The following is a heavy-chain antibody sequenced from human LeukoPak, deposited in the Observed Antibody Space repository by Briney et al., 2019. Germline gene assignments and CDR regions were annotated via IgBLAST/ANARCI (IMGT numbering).Heavy chain of an antibody. CDR1: GFTFSSYS. D-gene: IGHD4-17*01. CDR3: ARGDYGGNSPYFDY. V-gene: IGHV3-21*01. J-gene: IGHJ4*02. Sequence: GGSLRLSCAASGFTFSSYSMNWVRQAPGKGLEWVSSISSSSSYIYYADSVKGRFTISRDNAKNSLYLQMNSLRAEDTAVYYCARGDYGGNSPYFDYWGQGTLVTVSS. CDR2: ISSSSSYI.